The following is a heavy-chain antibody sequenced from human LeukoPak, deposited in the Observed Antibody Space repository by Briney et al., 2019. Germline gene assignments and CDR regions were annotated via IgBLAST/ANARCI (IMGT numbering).Heavy chain of an antibody. D-gene: IGHD5-24*01. CDR1: GGSISSGGYY. Sequence: PSETLSLTCTVSGGSISSGGYYWSWIRQHPGKGLEWIGYIYYSGSTYYNPSPKSRVTISVDTSKNQFSLKLSSVTAADTAVYYCAGGGRDGYNPFDYWGQGTLVTVSS. CDR2: IYYSGST. V-gene: IGHV4-31*03. CDR3: AGGGRDGYNPFDY. J-gene: IGHJ4*02.